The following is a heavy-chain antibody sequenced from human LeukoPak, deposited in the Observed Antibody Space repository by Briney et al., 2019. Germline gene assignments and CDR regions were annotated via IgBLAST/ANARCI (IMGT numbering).Heavy chain of an antibody. CDR2: IYYSGST. V-gene: IGHV4-39*01. CDR3: AIARYYGSGAIDY. CDR1: GGSISSSSYY. D-gene: IGHD3-10*01. J-gene: IGHJ4*02. Sequence: SETLSLICTVSGGSISSSSYYWGWIRRPPGKGLEWIGSIYYSGSTYYNPSLKSRVTISVDTSKNQFSLKLSSVTAADTAVYYCAIARYYGSGAIDYWGQGTLVTVSS.